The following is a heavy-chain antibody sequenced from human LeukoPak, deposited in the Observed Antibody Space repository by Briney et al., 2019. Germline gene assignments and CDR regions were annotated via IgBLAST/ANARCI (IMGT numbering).Heavy chain of an antibody. CDR3: AKAPLPRSRVFHP. Sequence: GGSLRLSCAASGFTFSSYGMHWVRQAPGKGLEWVAFIRYDGSNKYYADSVKGRFTISRDNSKNTLYLQMNSLRAEDTAVYYCAKAPLPRSRVFHPWGQGTLVTVSS. J-gene: IGHJ5*02. V-gene: IGHV3-30*02. CDR2: IRYDGSNK. D-gene: IGHD3-10*01. CDR1: GFTFSSYG.